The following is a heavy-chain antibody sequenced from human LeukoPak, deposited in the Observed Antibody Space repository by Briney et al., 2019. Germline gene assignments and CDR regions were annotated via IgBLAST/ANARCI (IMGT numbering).Heavy chain of an antibody. J-gene: IGHJ6*02. CDR1: GFTFQDYA. CDR2: ISWNSGTI. Sequence: GRSLRLSCAASGFTFQDYAMHWVRQAPGKGLEWVSGISWNSGTIAYADSVRGRFTISRDTAKNSLYLQMNSLRAEDTALYYCAKDQWEVPHYYGMDVWGQGTTVTVSS. CDR3: AKDQWEVPHYYGMDV. D-gene: IGHD1-26*01. V-gene: IGHV3-9*01.